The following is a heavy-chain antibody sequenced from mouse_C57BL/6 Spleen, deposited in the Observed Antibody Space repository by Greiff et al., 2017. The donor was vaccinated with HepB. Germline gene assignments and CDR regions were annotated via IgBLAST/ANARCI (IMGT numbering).Heavy chain of an antibody. Sequence: QVQLQQPGAELVRPGSSVKLSCKASGYTFTSYWKHWVKQKPIQGLEWIGNIDPSDSETHYNQKFKDKATLTVDKSSSTAYMQLSSLTSEDSAVYYCARVGYYAMDYWGQGTSVTVSS. CDR1: GYTFTSYW. V-gene: IGHV1-52*01. CDR3: ARVGYYAMDY. CDR2: IDPSDSET. J-gene: IGHJ4*01.